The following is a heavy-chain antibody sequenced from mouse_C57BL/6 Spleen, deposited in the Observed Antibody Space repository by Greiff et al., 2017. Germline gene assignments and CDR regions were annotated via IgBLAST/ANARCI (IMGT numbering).Heavy chain of an antibody. CDR3: ALRRGDY. D-gene: IGHD2-12*01. V-gene: IGHV1-50*01. CDR1: GYTFTSYW. Sequence: QVQLQQSGAELVKPGASVKLSCKASGYTFTSYWMQWVKQRPGQGLEWIGEIDPSDSYTNYNQKFKGKATLTVDTSSSTAYMQLSSLTSEDSAVYYCALRRGDYWGQGTSVTVSS. CDR2: IDPSDSYT. J-gene: IGHJ4*01.